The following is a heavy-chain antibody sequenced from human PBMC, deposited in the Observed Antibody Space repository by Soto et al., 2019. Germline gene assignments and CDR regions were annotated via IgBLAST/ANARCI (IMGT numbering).Heavy chain of an antibody. CDR3: ARDLKASRPFDP. D-gene: IGHD6-25*01. CDR2: IIPIFGTA. J-gene: IGHJ5*02. Sequence: SVKVSCKASGGTFSSYAISWVRQAPGQGLEWMGGIIPIFGTANYAQKFQGRVTITADKSTSTAYMELSSLRSEDTAVYYCARDLKASRPFDPWGQGTLVTVSS. V-gene: IGHV1-69*06. CDR1: GGTFSSYA.